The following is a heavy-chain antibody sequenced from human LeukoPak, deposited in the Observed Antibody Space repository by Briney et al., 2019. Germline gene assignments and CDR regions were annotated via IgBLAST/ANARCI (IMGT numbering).Heavy chain of an antibody. Sequence: GGSLRLSCAASGFTFSSYSMNWVRQAPGKGLEWVSSISSSSSHIYYADSVKGRFTISRDNAKNSMYLQMNSLRAEDTAVYYCARQGNEYYYDSSDYWGQGTLVTVSS. CDR3: ARQGNEYYYDSSDY. CDR1: GFTFSSYS. V-gene: IGHV3-21*01. J-gene: IGHJ4*02. CDR2: ISSSSSHI. D-gene: IGHD3-22*01.